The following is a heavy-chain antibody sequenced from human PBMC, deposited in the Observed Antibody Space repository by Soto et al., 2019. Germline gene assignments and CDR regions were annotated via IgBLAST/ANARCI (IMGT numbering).Heavy chain of an antibody. Sequence: ASVKVSCKASGYTFTSYDINWVRQATGQGLEWMGWMNPNSGNTGYAQKFQERVTITRDMSTSTAYMELSSLRSEDTAVYYCAAVPQYYYDSSGRDAFDIWGQGTMVTVSS. CDR2: MNPNSGNT. CDR3: AAVPQYYYDSSGRDAFDI. J-gene: IGHJ3*02. V-gene: IGHV1-8*01. CDR1: GYTFTSYD. D-gene: IGHD3-22*01.